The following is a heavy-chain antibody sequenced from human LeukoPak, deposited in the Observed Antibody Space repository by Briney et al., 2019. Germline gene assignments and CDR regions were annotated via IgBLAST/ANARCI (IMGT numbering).Heavy chain of an antibody. J-gene: IGHJ4*02. CDR2: ISGSGGNT. D-gene: IGHD3-22*01. CDR3: AKDYRDGSAYYVTPIDY. V-gene: IGHV3-23*01. Sequence: GGSLRLSCAASGFTFSTFAMSWVRQAPGKGLEWVSTISGSGGNTNYADSVKGRFTISRDNSKNTLYLQMNSLRAEDTAIYFCAKDYRDGSAYYVTPIDYWGQGTLVTVSS. CDR1: GFTFSTFA.